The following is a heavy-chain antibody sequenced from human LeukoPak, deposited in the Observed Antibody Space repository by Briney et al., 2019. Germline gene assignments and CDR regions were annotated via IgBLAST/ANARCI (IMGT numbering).Heavy chain of an antibody. CDR3: ARGVRAMVLPYYMDV. D-gene: IGHD4/OR15-4a*01. V-gene: IGHV1-69*05. CDR1: GGTFISYA. J-gene: IGHJ6*03. CDR2: IIPIFGTA. Sequence: SVTVSCKASGGTFISYAISWVRQAPGQGLEWMGGIIPIFGTANYAQKFQGRVTITTDESTSTAYMELSSLRSEDTAVYYCARGVRAMVLPYYMDVWGKGTTVTVSS.